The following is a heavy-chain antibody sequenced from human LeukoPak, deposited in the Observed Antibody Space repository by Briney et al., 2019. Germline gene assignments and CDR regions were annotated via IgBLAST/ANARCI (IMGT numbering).Heavy chain of an antibody. CDR2: ISVSGGST. V-gene: IGHV3-23*01. J-gene: IGHJ4*02. Sequence: GGSLRLSCTASEFTFSNYAMSWVRQAPGKGLEWVSAISVSGGSTYYADSVKGRFTISRDNSKNTLYLQMNRLRAEDTAVYYCAKAPVATIRYFDYWGQGTLVTVSS. CDR3: AKAPVATIRYFDY. D-gene: IGHD5-12*01. CDR1: EFTFSNYA.